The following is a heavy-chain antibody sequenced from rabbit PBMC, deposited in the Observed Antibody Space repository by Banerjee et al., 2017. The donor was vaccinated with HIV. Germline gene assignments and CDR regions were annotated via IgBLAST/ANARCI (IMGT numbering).Heavy chain of an antibody. Sequence: QEQLEESGGDLVKPEGSLTLTCTASGFSFSGSYWICWVRQAPGKGLEWIACIYGGSSGSTAYATWAKGRFTISKTSSTTVTLQMTSLTAADTATYFCARSNVGDAWAFALWGPGTLVTVS. CDR2: IYGGSSGST. V-gene: IGHV1S45*01. J-gene: IGHJ4*01. CDR3: ARSNVGDAWAFAL. D-gene: IGHD6-1*01. CDR1: GFSFSGSYW.